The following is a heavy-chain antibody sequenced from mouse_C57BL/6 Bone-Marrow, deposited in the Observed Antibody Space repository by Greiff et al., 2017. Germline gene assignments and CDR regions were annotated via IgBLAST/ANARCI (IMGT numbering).Heavy chain of an antibody. D-gene: IGHD1-1*02. CDR2: NNPNNGGT. J-gene: IGHJ2*01. V-gene: IGHV1-18*01. CDR1: GYTFTDYN. CDR3: AIGGGNFDC. Sequence: VQLKESGPELVKPGASVKISCKASGYTFTDYNMDWVKQSPGQSLEWIGDNNPNNGGTIYNQKFKGKATLTVDKSSSTAYMELRSLTSEDTAVYYGAIGGGNFDCWGQGTTLSV.